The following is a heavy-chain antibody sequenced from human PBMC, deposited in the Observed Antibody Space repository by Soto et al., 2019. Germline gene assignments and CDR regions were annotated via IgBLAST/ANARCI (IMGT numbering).Heavy chain of an antibody. CDR2: IGSDGSRT. Sequence: EVQLVESGGGLVQPGGSLRLCCVASGFTFSSHWMHWVRQAPGKGLVWVSRIGSDGSRTNYADSVKGRFAIFRDNAKNTVYLQMNSLRAEETAVYYCARGVMGAYGLDIWGLGTMVTVSS. CDR3: ARGVMGAYGLDI. V-gene: IGHV3-74*01. D-gene: IGHD2-21*01. CDR1: GFTFSSHW. J-gene: IGHJ3*02.